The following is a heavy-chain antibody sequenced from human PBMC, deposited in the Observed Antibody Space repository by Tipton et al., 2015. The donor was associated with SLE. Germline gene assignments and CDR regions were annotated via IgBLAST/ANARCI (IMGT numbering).Heavy chain of an antibody. CDR3: ARSSGVAVSSSSHYGMDV. Sequence: VQLVQSGGGLVKPGGSLRLSCAASGFSFSSYAMHWVRQAPGKGLEYVSAISSNGGSTYYANSVKGRFTISRDNAKNTLYLQMNSLRAEDTAVYYCARSSGVAVSSSSHYGMDVWGQGTTVTVSS. V-gene: IGHV3-64*01. CDR1: GFSFSSYA. D-gene: IGHD6-6*01. J-gene: IGHJ6*02. CDR2: ISSNGGST.